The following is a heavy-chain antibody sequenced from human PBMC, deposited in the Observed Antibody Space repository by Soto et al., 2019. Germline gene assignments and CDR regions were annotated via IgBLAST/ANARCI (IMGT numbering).Heavy chain of an antibody. CDR1: GYTLTELS. Sequence: ASVKVSCKVSGYTLTELSMHWVRQAPGKGLEWMGGFDPEDGETIYAQKFQGRVTMTEDTSTDTAYMELSSLRSEDTAVYYCATAYYYGSGSYSQYLNYFDYWGQGTLVTVSS. CDR2: FDPEDGET. J-gene: IGHJ4*02. V-gene: IGHV1-24*01. CDR3: ATAYYYGSGSYSQYLNYFDY. D-gene: IGHD3-10*01.